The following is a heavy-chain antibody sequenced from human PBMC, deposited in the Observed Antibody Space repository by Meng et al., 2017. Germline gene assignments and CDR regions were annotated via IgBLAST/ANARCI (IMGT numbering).Heavy chain of an antibody. J-gene: IGHJ5*02. V-gene: IGHV2-5*01. CDR2: IYWNDDK. CDR3: AHRRGMAAAGA. Sequence: SGPTLVKPTQTLTLTCTFSGFSFSTSGVGVGWIRQPPGKALEWLALIYWNDDKRYSPSLKSRLTITKDTSKNQVVLTMTNMDPVDTATYYCAHRRGMAAAGAWGQGTLVTVSS. D-gene: IGHD6-13*01. CDR1: GFSFSTSGVG.